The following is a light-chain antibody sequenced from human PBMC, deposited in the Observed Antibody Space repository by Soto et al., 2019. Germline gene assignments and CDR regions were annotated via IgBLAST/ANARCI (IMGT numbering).Light chain of an antibody. CDR2: DVS. CDR3: SSYTTSNTRQIV. V-gene: IGLV2-14*03. J-gene: IGLJ1*01. Sequence: PLAAAVSGSPGPPIISSRTGTTSEVVRYSYLAWYQHHPGKATKLIIFDVSNRTSGVSNPFSGSKSGNTASLTISGLQPEDEADYYCSSYTTSNTRQIVFGTGTKVTVL. CDR1: TSEVVRYSY.